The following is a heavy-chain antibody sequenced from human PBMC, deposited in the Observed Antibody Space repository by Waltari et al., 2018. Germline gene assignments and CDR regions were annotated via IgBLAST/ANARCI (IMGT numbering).Heavy chain of an antibody. J-gene: IGHJ4*02. Sequence: EVQLLESGGGLVQPGGSLRLSCAASGFTFSSYAMSWVRQAPGKGLEWVSAISGRGGSKYYAYSVKGRFTISRDNSKNTAYLQMNSLKTEDTAVYYCTSPAKHCSGGSCYDPLFDYWGQGTLVTVSS. V-gene: IGHV3-23*01. CDR3: TSPAKHCSGGSCYDPLFDY. CDR1: GFTFSSYA. D-gene: IGHD2-15*01. CDR2: ISGRGGSK.